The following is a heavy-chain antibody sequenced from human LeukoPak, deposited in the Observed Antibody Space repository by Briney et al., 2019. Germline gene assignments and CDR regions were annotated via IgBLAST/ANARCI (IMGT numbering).Heavy chain of an antibody. CDR3: ARALPSSYYYFDY. CDR2: ISSSGNTI. D-gene: IGHD6-13*01. V-gene: IGHV3-48*03. CDR1: GFTVISHE. Sequence: PGGSLRLPCAGSGFTVISHEMNWVRQAPGKGLEWVSYISSSGNTIYYVDSVKGRFTISRDNAKNSLYLQMNSLRAEDTAVYYCARALPSSYYYFDYWGQGTLVTVSS. J-gene: IGHJ4*02.